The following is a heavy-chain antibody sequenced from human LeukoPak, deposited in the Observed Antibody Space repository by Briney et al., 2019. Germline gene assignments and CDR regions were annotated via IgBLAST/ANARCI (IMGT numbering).Heavy chain of an antibody. CDR2: INHSGST. Sequence: PSETLSLTCAVYGGSFSGYYWSWIRQPPGKGLEWIGEINHSGSTNYNPSLKSRVTISVDTSKNQFSLKLSSVTAADTAVYYCARGVSSSWYGVDYWGQGTLVTVSS. J-gene: IGHJ4*02. D-gene: IGHD6-13*01. CDR3: ARGVSSSWYGVDY. CDR1: GGSFSGYY. V-gene: IGHV4-34*01.